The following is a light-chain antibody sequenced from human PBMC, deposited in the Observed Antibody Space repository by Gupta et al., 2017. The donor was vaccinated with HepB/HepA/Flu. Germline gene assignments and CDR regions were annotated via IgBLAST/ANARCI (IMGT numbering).Light chain of an antibody. CDR3: QQRRNWQIN. Sequence: EIVLTQSQATLSLSPGERATLACRASQSLNRYLAWFQQRHGQAPKLIIYDAANRATGIPARFSGSGSGTDLTLTISIREPEDFAVYYCQQRRNWQINFGGGTKVEIK. V-gene: IGKV3-11*01. J-gene: IGKJ4*01. CDR2: DAA. CDR1: QSLNRY.